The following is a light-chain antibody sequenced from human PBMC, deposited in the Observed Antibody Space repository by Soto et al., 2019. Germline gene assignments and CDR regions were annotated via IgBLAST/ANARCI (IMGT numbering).Light chain of an antibody. J-gene: IGKJ4*01. CDR2: DAS. CDR1: QSVSSY. Sequence: EIVLTQSPATLSFSPGERATLSCRASQSVSSYLAWYQQKPGQAPRLLIYDASNRATGIPARFSRSGSGTDFTLTISSLEPEDFAVYYCQQRSIFGGGTKVEIK. V-gene: IGKV3-11*01. CDR3: QQRSI.